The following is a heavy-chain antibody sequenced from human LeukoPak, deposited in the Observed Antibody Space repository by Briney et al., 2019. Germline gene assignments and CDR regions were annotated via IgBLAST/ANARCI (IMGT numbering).Heavy chain of an antibody. CDR2: INTNTGNP. Sequence: ASVKVSCKASGYTFTSYAMNWVRQAPGQGLEWMGWINTNTGNPTYAQGFTGRFVFSLDTSVSTAYLQISSLKAEDTAVYYCARESSGGYYYYGMDVWGQGTTVAVSS. CDR3: ARESSGGYYYYGMDV. D-gene: IGHD3-10*01. J-gene: IGHJ6*02. CDR1: GYTFTSYA. V-gene: IGHV7-4-1*02.